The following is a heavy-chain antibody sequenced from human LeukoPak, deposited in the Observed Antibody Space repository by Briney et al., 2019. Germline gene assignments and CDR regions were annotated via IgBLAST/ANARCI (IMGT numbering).Heavy chain of an antibody. Sequence: PSETLSLTCAVYGGSFNDYYWSWIRQSPGTGLEWIGEIHHSGSTNYNSSLESRVTMSIDTSNNQFSLKLTSVTAADTAVYYCARRSGYSNDAFDIWGQGTMVTVSS. CDR2: IHHSGST. J-gene: IGHJ3*02. CDR3: ARRSGYSNDAFDI. D-gene: IGHD3-3*01. V-gene: IGHV4-34*01. CDR1: GGSFNDYY.